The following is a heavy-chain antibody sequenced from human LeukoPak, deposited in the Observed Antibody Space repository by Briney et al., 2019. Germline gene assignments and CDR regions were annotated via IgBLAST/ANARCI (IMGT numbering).Heavy chain of an antibody. CDR1: GGSFSGYY. V-gene: IGHV4-34*01. D-gene: IGHD3-3*01. CDR3: ARRRRRDLTTFGVVSYFDY. J-gene: IGHJ4*02. Sequence: PSETLSLTCAVYGGSFSGYYWSWIRQPPGKGLEWIGEINHSGSTNYNPSLKSRVTISVDTSKNQFSLKLSSVTAADTAVYYCARRRRRDLTTFGVVSYFDYWGQGTLVTVSS. CDR2: INHSGST.